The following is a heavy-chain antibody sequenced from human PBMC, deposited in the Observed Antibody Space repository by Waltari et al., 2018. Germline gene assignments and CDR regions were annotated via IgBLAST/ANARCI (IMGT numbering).Heavy chain of an antibody. J-gene: IGHJ4*02. CDR1: GYTFTSYA. CDR3: ARDLDGLYYFDY. CDR2: INAGNGNT. D-gene: IGHD3-16*01. V-gene: IGHV1-3*03. Sequence: QVQLVQSGAEVKKPGASVKVSCKASGYTFTSYAMNWVRQAPGQRLEWMGWINAGNGNTKYSQEFQGRVTITRDTSASTAYMELSSLRSEDMAVYYCARDLDGLYYFDYWGQGTLVTVSS.